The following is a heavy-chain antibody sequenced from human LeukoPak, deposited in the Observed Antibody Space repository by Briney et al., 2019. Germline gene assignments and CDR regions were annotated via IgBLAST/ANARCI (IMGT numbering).Heavy chain of an antibody. CDR2: IKQDGSEK. Sequence: GGSLRLSCAASGFTFSSYWMSWVRQAPGKGLEWVANIKQDGSEKYYVDSVKGRFTISRDNAKNSLYLQMNSLRAEDTAVYYCASFPPYMVRTDAFDIWGQGTMVTVSS. CDR3: ASFPPYMVRTDAFDI. J-gene: IGHJ3*02. V-gene: IGHV3-7*01. CDR1: GFTFSSYW. D-gene: IGHD3-10*01.